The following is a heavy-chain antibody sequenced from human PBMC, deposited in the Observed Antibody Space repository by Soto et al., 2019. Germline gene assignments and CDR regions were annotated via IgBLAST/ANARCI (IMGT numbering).Heavy chain of an antibody. V-gene: IGHV1-18*01. CDR1: GYPFGGYA. Sequence: QVQLVQSGAEVKKPGASVKVSCKASGYPFGGYAIGWVRQAPGQGVEWMGWVSAHTGDSGYAQRFQGGVTLTTETSTSTAYMELRGLRSDDTAVYYCARPSTSYGDYGWSLAYWGQGTLVTVSS. J-gene: IGHJ4*02. CDR3: ARPSTSYGDYGWSLAY. D-gene: IGHD4-17*01. CDR2: VSAHTGDS.